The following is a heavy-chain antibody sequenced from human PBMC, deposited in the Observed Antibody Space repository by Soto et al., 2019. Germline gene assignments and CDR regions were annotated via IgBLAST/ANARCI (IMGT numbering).Heavy chain of an antibody. D-gene: IGHD2-15*01. CDR2: INHSGST. J-gene: IGHJ6*02. V-gene: IGHV4-34*01. CDR3: ARGLRYCSGGSCPSYYYGMDV. Sequence: SETLSLTCAVYGGSFSGYYWSWIRQPPGKGLEWIGEINHSGSTNYNPSLKSRVTISVDTSKNQFSLKLSSVTAADTAVYYCARGLRYCSGGSCPSYYYGMDVWGQWTTVTVSS. CDR1: GGSFSGYY.